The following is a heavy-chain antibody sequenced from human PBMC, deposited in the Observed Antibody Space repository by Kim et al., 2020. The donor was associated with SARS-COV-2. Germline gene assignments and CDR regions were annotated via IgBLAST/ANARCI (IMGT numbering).Heavy chain of an antibody. J-gene: IGHJ5*02. CDR1: GYTFTSYG. Sequence: ASVKVSCKASGYTFTSYGISWVRQAPGQGLEWMGWISGYKGNTNYAQKFQGRVTMTTDTSTSTAYMELRSLRSDDTAVYYCARDHQGSSGSYGPSWNWFDPWGQGTLVTVSS. CDR2: ISGYKGNT. D-gene: IGHD3-22*01. V-gene: IGHV1-18*01. CDR3: ARDHQGSSGSYGPSWNWFDP.